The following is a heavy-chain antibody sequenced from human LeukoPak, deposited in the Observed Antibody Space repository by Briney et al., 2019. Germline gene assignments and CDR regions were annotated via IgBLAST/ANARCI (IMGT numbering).Heavy chain of an antibody. CDR2: IKQDGSEK. D-gene: IGHD4-11*01. CDR3: ATGRQCGY. J-gene: IGHJ4*02. V-gene: IGHV3-7*03. Sequence: GGSLRLSCAVSGFTFSSYWMSWVRQAPGKGLEWVPNIKQDGSEKYYVDSVKGRFTISRDNAKNSLFLQMNSLRAEDTAVYYCATGRQCGYWGQGTLVTVSS. CDR1: GFTFSSYW.